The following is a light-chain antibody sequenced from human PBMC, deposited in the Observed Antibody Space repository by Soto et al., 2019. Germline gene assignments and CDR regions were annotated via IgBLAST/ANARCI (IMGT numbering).Light chain of an antibody. J-gene: IGKJ4*01. CDR1: QGISSY. CDR2: AAS. V-gene: IGKV1-9*01. Sequence: DIQLTQSPSFLSASVGDRVTITCRASQGISSYLAWYQQKPGKAPKLLIYAASTLQSGVPSRFSGSGSGTEFTLTISSLQPKDFATYYCRQLNSYPLTFGGGTKVEIK. CDR3: RQLNSYPLT.